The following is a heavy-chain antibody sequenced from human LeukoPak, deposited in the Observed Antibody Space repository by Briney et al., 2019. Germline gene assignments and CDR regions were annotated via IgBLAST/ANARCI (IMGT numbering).Heavy chain of an antibody. D-gene: IGHD3-22*01. CDR2: INSDGSST. J-gene: IGHJ4*02. Sequence: GGSLRLSCAASGFTFSSYWMHWVRQAPGKGLVWVSRINSDGSSTTYGDSVKGRFTISRDNAKNTLYMYIHSLRAEDTTVYYCAREYYDSSGSPYFDYWGQGTLVTVSS. CDR3: AREYYDSSGSPYFDY. V-gene: IGHV3-74*01. CDR1: GFTFSSYW.